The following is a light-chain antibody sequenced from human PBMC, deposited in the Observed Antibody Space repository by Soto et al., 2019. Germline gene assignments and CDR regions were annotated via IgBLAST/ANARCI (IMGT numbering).Light chain of an antibody. Sequence: QSVLTQPPSVSGTPGQSVTISCSGSSSNVAINPVNWYQHLPGAAPRLLIYETDRRSSGVPDRFSASKSGTSASLAISGLTSEDEADYYCEAWHETLDGLYVFGTGTKVTVL. CDR2: ETD. CDR1: SSNVAINP. CDR3: EAWHETLDGLYV. V-gene: IGLV1-44*01. J-gene: IGLJ1*01.